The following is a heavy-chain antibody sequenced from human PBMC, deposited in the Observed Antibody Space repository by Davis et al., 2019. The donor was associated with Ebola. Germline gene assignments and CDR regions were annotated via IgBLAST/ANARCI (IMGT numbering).Heavy chain of an antibody. V-gene: IGHV3-23*01. D-gene: IGHD2-2*02. CDR3: ARDGSGYCSSTSCYTPAAGPPLMVY. Sequence: GESLKISCAASGFTFSSYAMSWVRQAPGKGLEWVSAISGSGGSTCYADSVKGRFTISRDNSKNTLYLQMNSLRAEDTAVYYCARDGSGYCSSTSCYTPAAGPPLMVYWGQGTLVTVSS. J-gene: IGHJ4*02. CDR2: ISGSGGST. CDR1: GFTFSSYA.